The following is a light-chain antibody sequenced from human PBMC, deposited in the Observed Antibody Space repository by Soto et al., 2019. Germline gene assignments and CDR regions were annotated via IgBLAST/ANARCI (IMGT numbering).Light chain of an antibody. CDR2: DVS. V-gene: IGLV2-14*03. CDR3: SSYTTSNTRQIV. Sequence: QSLLTQPASVYGSPGQSITISCPRTSSDVGGYNYVSWYQHHPGKAPKLMIFDVSNRPSGVSNRFSGSKSGNTASLTISGLQPEDEADYYCSSYTTSNTRQIVFGTGTKVTVL. J-gene: IGLJ1*01. CDR1: SSDVGGYNY.